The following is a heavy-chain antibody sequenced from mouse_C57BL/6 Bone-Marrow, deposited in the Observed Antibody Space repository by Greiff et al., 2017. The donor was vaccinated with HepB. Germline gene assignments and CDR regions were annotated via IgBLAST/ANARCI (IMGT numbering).Heavy chain of an antibody. CDR2: IYPRSGNT. V-gene: IGHV1-81*01. CDR3: ARYSPFIGTVVAGDY. J-gene: IGHJ2*01. CDR1: GYTFTSYG. D-gene: IGHD1-1*01. Sequence: QVQLQQSGAELARPGASVKLSCKASGYTFTSYGISWVKQRTGQGLEWIGEIYPRSGNTYYNEKFKGKATLTADKSSSTAYMELRSLTSEDSAVYFCARYSPFIGTVVAGDYWGQGTTLTVSS.